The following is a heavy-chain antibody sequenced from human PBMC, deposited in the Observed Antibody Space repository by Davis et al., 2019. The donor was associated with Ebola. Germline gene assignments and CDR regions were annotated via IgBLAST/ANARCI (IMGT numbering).Heavy chain of an antibody. J-gene: IGHJ6*02. CDR1: GGTFSSYA. CDR2: IIPILGIA. CDR3: ARPRRTSDYYYGMDV. Sequence: SVKVSCKASGGTFSSYAISWVRQAPGQGLEWMGGIIPILGIANYAQKFQGRVTITADESTSTAYMELSSLRSEDTAVYYCARPRRTSDYYYGMDVWGQGTTVTVSS. D-gene: IGHD3-10*01. V-gene: IGHV1-69*10.